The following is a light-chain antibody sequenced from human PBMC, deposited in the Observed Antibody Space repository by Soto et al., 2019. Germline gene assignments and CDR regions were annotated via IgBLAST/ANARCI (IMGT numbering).Light chain of an antibody. J-gene: IGKJ2*01. CDR1: QPISSY. V-gene: IGKV1-39*01. CDR2: AVS. CDR3: QQSLSTPIYT. Sequence: DIHLTQSPSSLSASVGDRVTITCRASQPISSYLNWYQKRPGEAPKLLVYAVSTLHSGVPSRFSGGGSGTYFSLTSSSLPPEDFATDYCQQSLSTPIYTFGQGTELEIK.